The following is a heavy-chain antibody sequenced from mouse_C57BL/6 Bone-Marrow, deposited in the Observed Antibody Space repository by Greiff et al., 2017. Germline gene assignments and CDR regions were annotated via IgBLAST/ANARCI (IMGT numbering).Heavy chain of an antibody. CDR3: ALSAWFAY. J-gene: IGHJ3*01. CDR2: ISIGGSYT. Sequence: DVQLVESGGDLVQPGGSLKLSCAASGFTFSSYCMSWVRQTPDKRLEWVATISIGGSYTYYPDSVKGRFTISRDNAKNTLYLQMSSLKSEDTAMYYCALSAWFAYWGQGTLVTVSA. CDR1: GFTFSSYC. V-gene: IGHV5-6*01.